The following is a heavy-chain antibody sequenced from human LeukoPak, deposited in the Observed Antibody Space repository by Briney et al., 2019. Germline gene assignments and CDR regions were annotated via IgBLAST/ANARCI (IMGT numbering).Heavy chain of an antibody. Sequence: PGGSLRLPCAASGFTFGSYWMNWVRQAPGKGLEWLAIIRQDGSEKHYKGSVEGRFTISRDNAKNSLHLQMNSLRAEDTAVYYCAGGSGYLITSWGQGTLVTVSS. CDR2: IRQDGSEK. J-gene: IGHJ5*02. V-gene: IGHV3-7*01. D-gene: IGHD3-9*01. CDR3: AGGSGYLITS. CDR1: GFTFGSYW.